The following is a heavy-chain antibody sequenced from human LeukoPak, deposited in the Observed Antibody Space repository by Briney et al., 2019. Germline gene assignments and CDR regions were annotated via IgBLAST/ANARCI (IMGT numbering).Heavy chain of an antibody. CDR2: ISTNGGST. V-gene: IGHV3-64*04. J-gene: IGHJ4*02. CDR3: VRGGAARPDY. CDR1: RFTFSSYA. D-gene: IGHD6-6*01. Sequence: GGSLRLSCSASRFTFSSYATYWVRQAPGKGLEYVSGISTNGGSTDYADSVKGRFTISRDNSKNMLYLQMNSLRAEDTAIYYCVRGGAARPDYWGQGALVTVSS.